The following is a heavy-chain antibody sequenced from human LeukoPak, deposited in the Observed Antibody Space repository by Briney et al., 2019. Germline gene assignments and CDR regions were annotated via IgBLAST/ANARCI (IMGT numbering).Heavy chain of an antibody. Sequence: GASVKVSCKASGYTFTSYYMHWVRQAPGQGLEWMGWINPNSGGTNYAQKFQGRVTMTRDTYISTSYMELSRLRSEDTAVYYCARDQGREFDYWGQGTLVTASS. CDR1: GYTFTSYY. CDR3: ARDQGREFDY. CDR2: INPNSGGT. D-gene: IGHD5-24*01. V-gene: IGHV1-2*02. J-gene: IGHJ4*02.